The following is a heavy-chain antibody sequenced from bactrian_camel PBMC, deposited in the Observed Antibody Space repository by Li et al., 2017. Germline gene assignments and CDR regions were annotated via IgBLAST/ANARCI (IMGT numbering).Heavy chain of an antibody. CDR1: GFTFSSYW. V-gene: IGHV3S1*01. D-gene: IGHD2*01. J-gene: IGHJ4*01. CDR2: ILKTGTST. Sequence: VQLVESGGGLVHTGGSVRLSCAASGFTFSSYWMYWVRQAPGKGLEWVSTILKTGTSTRYSDSVKGRFIISRDDAKNTLFLQLNSLEFEDTAMYYCASDYGTTYYGQGTQVTVS.